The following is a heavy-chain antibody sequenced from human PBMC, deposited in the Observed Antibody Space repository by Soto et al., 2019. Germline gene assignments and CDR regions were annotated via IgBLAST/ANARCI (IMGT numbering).Heavy chain of an antibody. V-gene: IGHV3-21*01. CDR2: ISSSSSYI. D-gene: IGHD6-13*01. J-gene: IGHJ4*02. CDR3: ASDRAAAGPSSFDY. Sequence: GGSLRLSCAASGFTFSSYSMNWVRQAPGKGLEWVSSISSSSSYIYYADSVKGRFTISRDNAKNSLYLQMNSLRAEDTAVYYCASDRAAAGPSSFDYWGQGTLVTAPQ. CDR1: GFTFSSYS.